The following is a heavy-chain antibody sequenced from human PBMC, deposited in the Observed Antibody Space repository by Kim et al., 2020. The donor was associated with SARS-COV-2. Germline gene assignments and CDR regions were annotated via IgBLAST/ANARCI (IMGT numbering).Heavy chain of an antibody. D-gene: IGHD4-17*01. CDR1: GFTFSSYA. V-gene: IGHV3-23*01. J-gene: IGHJ4*02. CDR2: VSNSGTDT. CDR3: VRELREWSKIDY. Sequence: GGSLRLSCAASGFTFSSYAMNWVRQAPGRGLEWVSGVSNSGTDTYYADSVKGRFNISRDNSKNTLYLQMVSLRPEDTAVYYCVRELREWSKIDYWGQGTQVTVSS.